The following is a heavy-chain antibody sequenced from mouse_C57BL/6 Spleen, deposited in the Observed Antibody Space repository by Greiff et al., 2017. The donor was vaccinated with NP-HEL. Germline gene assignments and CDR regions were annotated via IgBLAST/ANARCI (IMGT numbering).Heavy chain of an antibody. CDR2: IWSGGST. V-gene: IGHV2-2*01. CDR1: GFSLTSYG. J-gene: IGHJ4*01. Sequence: VQVVESGPGLVQPSQSLSITCTVSGFSLTSYGVHWVRQSPGKGLEWLGVIWSGGSTDYNAAFISRLSISKDNSKSQVFFKMNSLQADDTAIYYCARIYSNYDYAMGYWGQGASVTVAS. D-gene: IGHD2-5*01. CDR3: ARIYSNYDYAMGY.